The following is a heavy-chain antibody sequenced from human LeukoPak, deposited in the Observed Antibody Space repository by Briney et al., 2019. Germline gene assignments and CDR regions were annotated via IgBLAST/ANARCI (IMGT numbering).Heavy chain of an antibody. V-gene: IGHV4-38-2*02. CDR2: IYHSGNT. J-gene: IGHJ4*02. CDR1: GYSISSSYY. Sequence: SETLSLTCSVSGYSISSSYYWGWIRQPPGKGLEWIGSIYHSGNTYYNPSLKSRVTISVDTSKNQFSLKLNSVTAADTAVYYCARDRAGYDILTGYYIDYWGQGTLVTVSS. CDR3: ARDRAGYDILTGYYIDY. D-gene: IGHD3-9*01.